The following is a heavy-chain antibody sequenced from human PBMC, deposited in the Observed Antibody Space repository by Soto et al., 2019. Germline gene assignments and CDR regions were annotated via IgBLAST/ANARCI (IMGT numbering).Heavy chain of an antibody. CDR3: ARGRYCSGTSCYTDYYFGLDV. D-gene: IGHD2-2*02. J-gene: IGHJ6*02. Sequence: GGSLRLSCAASGFTFSIYALHWVRQAPGKGLEWVAVVSFDGSNKLYADSVKGRFTISRDNSKNTLYVQMNSLRGEDTAVYYCARGRYCSGTSCYTDYYFGLDVWGQGTTVTVSS. CDR2: VSFDGSNK. V-gene: IGHV3-30-3*01. CDR1: GFTFSIYA.